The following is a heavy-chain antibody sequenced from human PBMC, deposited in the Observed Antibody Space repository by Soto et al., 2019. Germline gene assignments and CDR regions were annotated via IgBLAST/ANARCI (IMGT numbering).Heavy chain of an antibody. CDR1: GFTFSSYV. CDR3: ARGPRAPAPHDYGMDV. J-gene: IGHJ6*02. V-gene: IGHV3-23*01. Sequence: EVQLLESGGGLVQPGGSLRISCAASGFTFSSYVMNWVRQAPGKGLEWVSGIRGSGGDTFYADSVKGRFTIFRDNSKNTLYLQMNSLRAEDTAVYYCARGPRAPAPHDYGMDVWGQGTTVTVSS. CDR2: IRGSGGDT.